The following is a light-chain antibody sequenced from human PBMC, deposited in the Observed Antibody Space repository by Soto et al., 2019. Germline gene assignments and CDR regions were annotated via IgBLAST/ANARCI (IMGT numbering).Light chain of an antibody. CDR1: RSDVGGYKH. J-gene: IGLJ1*01. CDR3: SSYTSVNLYV. CDR2: DVS. V-gene: IGLV2-14*03. Sequence: QSALTQPASVSGSPGRSISISCTGTRSDVGGYKHVSWYQQHPGKVPRLIIFDVSSRPSGVSHRFSGSKSGDTASLTISGLQAEDEADYYCSSYTSVNLYVFGTGTKVTVL.